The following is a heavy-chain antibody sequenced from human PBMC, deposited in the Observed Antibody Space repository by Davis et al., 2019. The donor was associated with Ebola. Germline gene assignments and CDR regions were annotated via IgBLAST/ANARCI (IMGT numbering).Heavy chain of an antibody. CDR1: GFTFDDYA. CDR3: AKDIVGSQLLFWSYGMDV. J-gene: IGHJ6*02. V-gene: IGHV3-9*01. D-gene: IGHD2-2*01. Sequence: SLKISCAASGFTFDDYAMHWVRQAPGKGLEWVSGISWNSGSIGYADSVKGRFTISRDNAKNSLYLQMNSLRAEDTALYYCAKDIVGSQLLFWSYGMDVWGQGTTVTVSS. CDR2: ISWNSGSI.